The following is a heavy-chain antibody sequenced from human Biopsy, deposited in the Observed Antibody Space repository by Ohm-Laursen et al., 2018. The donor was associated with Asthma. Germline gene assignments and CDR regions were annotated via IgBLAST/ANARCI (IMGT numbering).Heavy chain of an antibody. CDR1: GYTFNSAG. J-gene: IGHJ6*02. Sequence: ASVKVSCKISGYTFNSAGITWVRQAPGQGLEWMGWISVYNGNTKVAQKLQDRVTMITDTSTSTAYMELRSLRSDDTAVYFCARAVDYSHYYGIDVWGQGNTVTVS. CDR2: ISVYNGNT. V-gene: IGHV1-18*01. D-gene: IGHD3-10*01. CDR3: ARAVDYSHYYGIDV.